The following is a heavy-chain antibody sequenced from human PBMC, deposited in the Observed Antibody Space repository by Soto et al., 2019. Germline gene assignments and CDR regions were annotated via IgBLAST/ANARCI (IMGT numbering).Heavy chain of an antibody. D-gene: IGHD1-26*01. CDR1: GGSIRSYY. CDR3: AIRYGSAIDY. Sequence: QVQLQESGPGLVKPSETLSLTCTVSGGSIRSYYWSWIRQPPGKGLEWIGYSYYSGSTNYNPSIKSRVTISIDTSKNQFSLRLSSVPAADAAVYYCAIRYGSAIDYWGQGTLVTVSS. V-gene: IGHV4-59*08. CDR2: SYYSGST. J-gene: IGHJ4*02.